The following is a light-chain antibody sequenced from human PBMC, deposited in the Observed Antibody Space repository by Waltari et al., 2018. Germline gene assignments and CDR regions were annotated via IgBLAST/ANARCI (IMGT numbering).Light chain of an antibody. Sequence: QSALTQPASVSGSPGQSITISCTGTSSDVGSYNYVSWYQQPPGKAPKLIIYDVTNRPSGVSNRFSGSKSGNPASLTISGLQAEDEADYYCSSYMDTTTLELFGGGTSLTVL. CDR2: DVT. CDR1: SSDVGSYNY. V-gene: IGLV2-14*03. CDR3: SSYMDTTTLEL. J-gene: IGLJ2*01.